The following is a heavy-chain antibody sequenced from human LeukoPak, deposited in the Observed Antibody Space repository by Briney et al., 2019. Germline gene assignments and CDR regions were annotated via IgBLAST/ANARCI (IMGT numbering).Heavy chain of an antibody. J-gene: IGHJ4*02. CDR3: ARANDYNDYYFDY. V-gene: IGHV4-61*02. CDR1: GDSISSGDYY. D-gene: IGHD4-17*01. CDR2: ISSSGST. Sequence: SETLSLTCTVSGDSISSGDYYWRWIRQPAGKGLEWIGRISSSGSTNYNPSLKSRVTISVDTSKNQFSLKLSSVTAADTAIYYCARANDYNDYYFDYWGQGTLVTVSS.